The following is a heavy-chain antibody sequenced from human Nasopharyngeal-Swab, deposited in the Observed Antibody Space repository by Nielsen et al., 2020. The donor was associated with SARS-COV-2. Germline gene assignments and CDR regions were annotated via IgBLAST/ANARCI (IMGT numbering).Heavy chain of an antibody. Sequence: GSLRLSCTVSGGSISSYYWSWIRQPPGKGLEWIGYIYYSGSTNYNPSLKSRVTLSVDTSKNQFSLKLSSVTAADTAVYYCARGTGYSSSWYKASEFYYFDYWGQGTLVTVSS. CDR3: ARGTGYSSSWYKASEFYYFDY. CDR1: GGSISSYY. CDR2: IYYSGST. D-gene: IGHD6-13*01. V-gene: IGHV4-59*01. J-gene: IGHJ4*02.